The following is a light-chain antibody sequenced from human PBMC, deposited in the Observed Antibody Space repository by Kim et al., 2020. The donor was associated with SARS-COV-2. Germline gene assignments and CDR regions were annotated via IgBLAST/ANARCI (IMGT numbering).Light chain of an antibody. V-gene: IGKV3-20*01. CDR1: RSITSNY. CDR3: HQYGSSPST. CDR2: IAY. J-gene: IGKJ5*01. Sequence: SPRERATLSCRASRSITSNYLAWYQQKPGQAPRLLIYIAYTRATGIPDRFSGSGSGTEFTLTISRLEPEDFAVYYCHQYGSSPSTFGQGTRLEIK.